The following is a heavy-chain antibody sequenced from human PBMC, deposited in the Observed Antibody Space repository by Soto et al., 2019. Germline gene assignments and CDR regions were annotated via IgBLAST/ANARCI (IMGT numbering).Heavy chain of an antibody. D-gene: IGHD3-3*01. CDR1: GGTFGNSA. Sequence: QVQLVQSGAEVKKPGSSVNVSCKTSGGTFGNSAVTWVRQAPGQGLEWMGGIVPMFGTANYAQKFQGRVTITAEDSTSTAYMGLSSLRSDDTAVYYCAREGDPRNDFWSGPLGGGWFDPWGQGTLVTVSS. CDR2: IVPMFGTA. V-gene: IGHV1-69*12. J-gene: IGHJ5*02. CDR3: AREGDPRNDFWSGPLGGGWFDP.